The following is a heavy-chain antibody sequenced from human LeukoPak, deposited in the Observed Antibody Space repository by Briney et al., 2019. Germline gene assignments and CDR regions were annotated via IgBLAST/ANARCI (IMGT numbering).Heavy chain of an antibody. CDR3: ARGFDYGDDYGWVDY. V-gene: IGHV1-8*01. CDR2: MNPNSGNT. D-gene: IGHD4-17*01. CDR1: GYTFTSYD. Sequence: ASVTVSCKASGYTFTSYDINWVRQATGQGLEWMGWMNPNSGNTGFAQKFQGRLTMTRNTSISTAYMELSSLRSEDTAVYFCARGFDYGDDYGWVDYWGQGTLVTVSS. J-gene: IGHJ4*02.